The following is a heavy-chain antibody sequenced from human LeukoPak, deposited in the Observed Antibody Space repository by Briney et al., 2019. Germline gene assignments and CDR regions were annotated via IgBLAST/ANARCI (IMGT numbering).Heavy chain of an antibody. CDR3: ARRLTFGASYYFDF. Sequence: GESLKISCKASGYSFTTYWIGWVRQMPGKGLEWMGIIYPGDSDTRYSPSFQGRVTISADRSISTAFLQWSSLKASDTAIYYCARRLTFGASYYFDFWGQGTLVTVSS. V-gene: IGHV5-51*01. CDR2: IYPGDSDT. D-gene: IGHD3-3*01. J-gene: IGHJ4*02. CDR1: GYSFTTYW.